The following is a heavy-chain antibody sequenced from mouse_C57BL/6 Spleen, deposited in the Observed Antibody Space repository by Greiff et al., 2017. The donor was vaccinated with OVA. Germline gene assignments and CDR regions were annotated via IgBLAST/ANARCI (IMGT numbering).Heavy chain of an antibody. CDR1: GFNIKDDY. CDR2: IDPENGDT. V-gene: IGHV14-4*01. CDR3: TNGNYFGD. Sequence: EVQLQQSGAELVRPGASVKLSCTASGFNIKDDYMHWVKQRPEQGLEWIGWIDPENGDTEYASKFQGKATITADTSSNTAYLQLSSLTSEDTAVYYCTNGNYFGDWGQGTTLTVSS. D-gene: IGHD1-1*01. J-gene: IGHJ2*01.